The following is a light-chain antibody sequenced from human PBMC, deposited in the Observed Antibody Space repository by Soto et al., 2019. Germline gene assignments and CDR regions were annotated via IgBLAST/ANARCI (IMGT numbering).Light chain of an antibody. Sequence: DIHLTHSPSFLSASVGDRVTITCRPSQAVPNNMAWYQQKPGKPPKLLIYEESTLHSGVPSRFSGRKSGKQFTLTIDSLQPEDFATYYCQQVKTYPRTFGGGTKVEIX. J-gene: IGKJ4*01. CDR2: EES. CDR3: QQVKTYPRT. CDR1: QAVPNN. V-gene: IGKV1-9*01.